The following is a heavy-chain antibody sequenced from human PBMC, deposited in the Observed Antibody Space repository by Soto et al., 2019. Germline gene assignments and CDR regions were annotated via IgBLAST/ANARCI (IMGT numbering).Heavy chain of an antibody. CDR2: ISHDGSSS. CDR1: GIFFSSYG. D-gene: IGHD1-26*01. V-gene: IGHV3-30*03. J-gene: IGHJ4*02. Sequence: QVQLVESGGGVVQAGGSLRLSCAVSGIFFSSYGMHWVRQAPGKGLEWVALISHDGSSSFYADSVRGQFPISRDNSRETVFLLMSGLRTDDTALYSCMTLGSADHSDYWGQGTLVTVSS. CDR3: MTLGSADHSDY.